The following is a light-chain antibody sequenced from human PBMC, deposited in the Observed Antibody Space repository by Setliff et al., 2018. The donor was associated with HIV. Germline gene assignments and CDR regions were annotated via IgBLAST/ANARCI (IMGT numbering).Light chain of an antibody. CDR2: DVS. Sequence: QSALSQPASVSGSPGQSITISCTGTPSDVGGFTLVSWYQKYPDRVPKLIIYDVSKRPSRVSDRFSGSKSANTASLTISGLQAEDEADYYCLSYTGSDTFVFGPGTKVTVL. CDR1: PSDVGGFTL. CDR3: LSYTGSDTFV. V-gene: IGLV2-23*02. J-gene: IGLJ1*01.